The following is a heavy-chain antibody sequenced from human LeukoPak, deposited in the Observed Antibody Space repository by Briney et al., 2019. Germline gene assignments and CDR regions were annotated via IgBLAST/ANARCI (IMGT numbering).Heavy chain of an antibody. Sequence: GGSLRLSCAASGFTFSSYSMNWVRQAPGKGLEWVSSISSSSSYIYYADSVKGRFTISRDNAKNSLYLQMNSLRAEDTAVYYCARDPRGGWLIDYWGQGTLVTVSS. CDR2: ISSSSSYI. CDR1: GFTFSSYS. J-gene: IGHJ4*02. CDR3: ARDPRGGWLIDY. D-gene: IGHD5-24*01. V-gene: IGHV3-21*01.